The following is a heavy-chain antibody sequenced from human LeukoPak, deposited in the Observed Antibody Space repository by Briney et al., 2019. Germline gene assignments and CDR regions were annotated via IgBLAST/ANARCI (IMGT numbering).Heavy chain of an antibody. V-gene: IGHV4-39*07. CDR1: GGSISSNGYY. CDR3: ARDRPRLRGYSYGYYCYMDV. J-gene: IGHJ6*03. D-gene: IGHD5-18*01. Sequence: PSETLSLTCTVSGGSISSNGYYWGWIRQSPGEGLEWIGNIYYSGITYYNPSLKSRVTISVDTSKNQFSLKLSSVTAADTAVYYCARDRPRLRGYSYGYYCYMDVWGKGTTVTVSS. CDR2: IYYSGIT.